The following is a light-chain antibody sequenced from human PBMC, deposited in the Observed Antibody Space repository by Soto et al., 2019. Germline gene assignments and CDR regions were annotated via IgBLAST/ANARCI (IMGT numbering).Light chain of an antibody. V-gene: IGLV2-8*01. CDR3: SSYAGSNNWGV. CDR2: EVN. CDR1: SSDVGGYNF. J-gene: IGLJ2*01. Sequence: QSVLTQPPSASGSPGQSVAISCTGTSSDVGGYNFVSWYQQHPGKAPKLIIYEVNKRPSGVPDRFSGSKSGNTASLTVSGRQAEDEGDYYCSSYAGSNNWGVFGGGTKLTVL.